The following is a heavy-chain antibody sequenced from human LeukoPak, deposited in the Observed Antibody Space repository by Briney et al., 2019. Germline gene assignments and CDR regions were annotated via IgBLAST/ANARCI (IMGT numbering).Heavy chain of an antibody. CDR3: ARSYYCGSGTYAPPVGH. J-gene: IGHJ4*02. V-gene: IGHV3-64*02. Sequence: PGGALRLSCVAFGFTLSTCPMYWVRQAPGKGLELVSSINSNGGRTYYADSMKGRFTISRDNSKNRLYLQMDSLRAEDMAVYYCARSYYCGSGTYAPPVGHWGQGTLVTVSS. CDR1: GFTLSTCP. CDR2: INSNGGRT. D-gene: IGHD3-10*01.